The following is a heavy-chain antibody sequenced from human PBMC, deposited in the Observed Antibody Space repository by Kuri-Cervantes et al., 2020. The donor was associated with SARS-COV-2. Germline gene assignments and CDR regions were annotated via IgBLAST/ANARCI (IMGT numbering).Heavy chain of an antibody. V-gene: IGHV3-73*01. D-gene: IGHD4-23*01. Sequence: GGSLRLSCEVSGFLFSASAIHWVRQGSGKGLEWVGRVRGKANNYATAYAASVRGRFTISRDDSKNMAYLQMNSLRAEDTAVYYCAREAVVLDYWGQGTLVTVSS. CDR3: AREAVVLDY. CDR1: GFLFSASA. CDR2: VRGKANNYAT. J-gene: IGHJ4*02.